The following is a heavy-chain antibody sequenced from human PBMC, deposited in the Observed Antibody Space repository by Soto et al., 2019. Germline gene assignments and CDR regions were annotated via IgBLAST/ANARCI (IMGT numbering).Heavy chain of an antibody. J-gene: IGHJ4*02. Sequence: QGLLVQSGAEVKKPGSSVKVSCKAPGGTLSTYTLTWLRQAPGQGPEWMGRIIPALDVEDYAQQFQGRVTITAHTSTSTAYMELHSLRSDDTAVYYSAAVAGTSAFVGYFEYWGQGTLVTVAS. CDR2: IIPALDVE. D-gene: IGHD6-19*01. CDR1: GGTLSTYT. V-gene: IGHV1-69*02. CDR3: AAVAGTSAFVGYFEY.